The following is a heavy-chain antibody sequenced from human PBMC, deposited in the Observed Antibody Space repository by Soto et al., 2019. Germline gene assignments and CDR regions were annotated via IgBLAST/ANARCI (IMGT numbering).Heavy chain of an antibody. D-gene: IGHD4-17*01. CDR2: IYRTGST. CDR1: GGSFTSNNW. V-gene: IGHV4-4*02. J-gene: IGHJ4*02. Sequence: SETLSLTCAVSGGSFTSNNWWTWVRQPPGQELEWIGEIYRTGSTNYNPSLKSRVTISLDKSENQFSLKVTSLTAADTAVYYCASRDPGTSVDYWGQGTLVTVSS. CDR3: ASRDPGTSVDY.